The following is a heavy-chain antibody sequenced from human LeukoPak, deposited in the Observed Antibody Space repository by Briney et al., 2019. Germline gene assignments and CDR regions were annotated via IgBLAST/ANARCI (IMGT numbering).Heavy chain of an antibody. Sequence: GGSLRLSCAASGFTFSSYGMHWVRQAPGKGLEWVAVISYDGSNKYYADSVKGRFTISRDNSKNTLYLQMNSLRAEDTAVYYCARVGCSGGSCYSFDYWGQGTLVTVSS. V-gene: IGHV3-30*03. J-gene: IGHJ4*02. D-gene: IGHD2-15*01. CDR2: ISYDGSNK. CDR3: ARVGCSGGSCYSFDY. CDR1: GFTFSSYG.